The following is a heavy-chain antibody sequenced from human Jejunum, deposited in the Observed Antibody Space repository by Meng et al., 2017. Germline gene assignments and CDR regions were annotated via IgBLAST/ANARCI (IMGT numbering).Heavy chain of an antibody. V-gene: IGHV3-23*01. CDR2: GGSLYYT. CDR3: AKWASRGWSEFRFFDQ. D-gene: IGHD6-19*01. J-gene: IGHJ4*02. Sequence: GGSLRLSCAASGFTFTNYAITWVRQAPGQGLERVSTGGSLYYTYYADSVKGRFTISRATSKHTRYLQMTNLGAEDTAVYYCAKWASRGWSEFRFFDQWGQGTLVTVSS. CDR1: GFTFTNYA.